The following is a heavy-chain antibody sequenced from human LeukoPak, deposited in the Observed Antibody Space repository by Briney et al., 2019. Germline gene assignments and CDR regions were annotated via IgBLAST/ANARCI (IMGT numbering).Heavy chain of an antibody. D-gene: IGHD3-10*01. CDR1: GYTFTGYY. CDR3: ARDGELLWFGELLYIPYFDY. J-gene: IGHJ4*02. CDR2: INPNSGGT. Sequence: ASVKVSCKASGYTFTGYYMHWLRQAPGQGLEWMGWINPNSGGTNYAQKFQGRVTMTRDTSISTAYMELSRLRSDDTAVYYCARDGELLWFGELLYIPYFDYWGQGTLVTVSS. V-gene: IGHV1-2*02.